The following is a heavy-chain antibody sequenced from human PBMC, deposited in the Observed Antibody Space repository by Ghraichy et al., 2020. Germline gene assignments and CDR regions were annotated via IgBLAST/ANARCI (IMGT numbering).Heavy chain of an antibody. D-gene: IGHD4-23*01. V-gene: IGHV3-33*01. CDR3: ARPLHDYGGNSFGP. CDR1: GFTFSSYG. J-gene: IGHJ5*02. Sequence: GGSLRLSCVASGFTFSSYGMHWVRQAPGKGLEWVAVIWNDGNTKYYADSVKGRFTISRDISKNTLYLQMNSLRAEDTAVYYCARPLHDYGGNSFGPRGQGTLVIVSS. CDR2: IWNDGNTK.